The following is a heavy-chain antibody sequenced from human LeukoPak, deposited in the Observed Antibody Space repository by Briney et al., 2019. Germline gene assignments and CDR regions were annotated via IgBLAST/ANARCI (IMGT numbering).Heavy chain of an antibody. V-gene: IGHV1-2*02. CDR2: MNPNSGGT. CDR1: GYTFTGYY. J-gene: IGHJ4*02. D-gene: IGHD6-19*01. CDR3: ARGGYSSGWFYFDY. Sequence: ASVKVSCKASGYTFTGYYIHWVRQAPGQGLGWMGWMNPNSGGTNYAQKFQGRFTMTRDTSISTAYMDLSRLGSDDTAVYYCARGGYSSGWFYFDYWGQGTLVTVSS.